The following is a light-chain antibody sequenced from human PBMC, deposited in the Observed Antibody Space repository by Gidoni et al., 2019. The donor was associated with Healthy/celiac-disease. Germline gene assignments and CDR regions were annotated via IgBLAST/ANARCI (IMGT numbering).Light chain of an antibody. CDR2: AAS. V-gene: IGKV1-39*01. CDR3: QQSYSTPYT. CDR1: QIISSY. Sequence: DIQMTQSPSSLSASVGDRVTITCRASQIISSYLNWYQKKPGKAPMLLIYAASRLQSVVPSRFSGSGSGTDFTLTISSLQPEDFATYYCQQSYSTPYTFGQGTKLEIK. J-gene: IGKJ2*01.